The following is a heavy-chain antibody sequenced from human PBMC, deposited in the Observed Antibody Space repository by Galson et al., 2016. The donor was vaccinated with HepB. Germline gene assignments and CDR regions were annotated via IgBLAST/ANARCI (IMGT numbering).Heavy chain of an antibody. CDR1: GFTFSSYS. Sequence: SLRLSCAASGFTFSSYSLHWVRQAPGKGLEWVAAISSDGNFKYYADSVKGRFTISRDNSKNTLYLQMSSLTAEDTAVYYCATGALRVVATTADFWGQGTLVTVSS. CDR3: ATGALRVVATTADF. D-gene: IGHD5-12*01. V-gene: IGHV3-30-3*01. CDR2: ISSDGNFK. J-gene: IGHJ4*02.